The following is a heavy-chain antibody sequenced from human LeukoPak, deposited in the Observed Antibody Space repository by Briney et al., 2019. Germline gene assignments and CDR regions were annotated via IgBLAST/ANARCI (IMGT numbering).Heavy chain of an antibody. CDR1: GFTFSSYW. Sequence: GRSLRLSCAASGFTFSSYWMHWVRQAPGRGLVWVSRINSDGSSTSYADSVKGRFTISRDNAKNTLYLQMNSLRAEDTAVYYCARAPYYYDSSGYLDYWGQGTLVTVSS. V-gene: IGHV3-74*01. D-gene: IGHD3-22*01. CDR2: INSDGSST. CDR3: ARAPYYYDSSGYLDY. J-gene: IGHJ4*02.